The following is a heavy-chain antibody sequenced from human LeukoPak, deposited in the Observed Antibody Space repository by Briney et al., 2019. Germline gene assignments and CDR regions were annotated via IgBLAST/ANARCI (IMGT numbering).Heavy chain of an antibody. V-gene: IGHV1-8*01. CDR3: EREVRRDEF. CDR1: GYSFITYD. Sequence: ASVKVSCKASGYSFITYDVNWVRQATGQGPEWMGYMNPNTGITGYAQKFQGRVTMNSDTYINTAYMDESSLTSEDRAMYYCEREVRRDEFWRQGTMVTVSS. J-gene: IGHJ4*02. D-gene: IGHD3-10*01. CDR2: MNPNTGIT.